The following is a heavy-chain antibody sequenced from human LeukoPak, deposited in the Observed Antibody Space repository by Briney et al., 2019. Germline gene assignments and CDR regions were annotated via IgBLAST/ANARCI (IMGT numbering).Heavy chain of an antibody. Sequence: SETLSLTCTVSGGSISSYYWSWIRQPAGRGLEWIGRIYSTGSTNYNPSLKSRVTMSVDTSKNQFSLRLRSVTAADTAVYYCARQIASAGTAGFDFWGQGALVTVSS. J-gene: IGHJ4*02. CDR2: IYSTGST. CDR3: ARQIASAGTAGFDF. V-gene: IGHV4-4*07. CDR1: GGSISSYY. D-gene: IGHD6-13*01.